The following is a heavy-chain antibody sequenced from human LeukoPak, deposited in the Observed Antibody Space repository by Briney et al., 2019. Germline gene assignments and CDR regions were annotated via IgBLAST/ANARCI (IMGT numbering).Heavy chain of an antibody. V-gene: IGHV1-18*01. D-gene: IGHD3-16*01. CDR1: GYSFTSYG. CDR2: ISAYNGNT. CDR3: ARDQGFMITFGGVGGAFDI. J-gene: IGHJ3*02. Sequence: GASVKVSCKASGYSFTSYGISWVRQAPGQALEWMGWISAYNGNTNYAQKLQGRVTMTTDTSTSTAYMELRSLRYDDTAVYYCARDQGFMITFGGVGGAFDIWGQGTMVTVSS.